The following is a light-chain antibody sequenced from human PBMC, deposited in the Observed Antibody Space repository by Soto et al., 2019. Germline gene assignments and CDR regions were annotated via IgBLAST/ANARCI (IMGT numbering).Light chain of an antibody. CDR1: QNIGSW. Sequence: DIQMTQSPSTLSASVGDRVTITCRASQNIGSWLAWYQQTPGRAPRFLIYKASTLKSGVPSRFSGSGSGTEFTLTISRLQPDDFATYYCQHYNSYSEAFGQGTKVHIK. CDR3: QHYNSYSEA. V-gene: IGKV1-5*03. CDR2: KAS. J-gene: IGKJ1*01.